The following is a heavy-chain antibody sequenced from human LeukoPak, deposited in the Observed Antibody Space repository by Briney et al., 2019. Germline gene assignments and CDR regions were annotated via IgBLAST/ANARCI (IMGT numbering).Heavy chain of an antibody. D-gene: IGHD1-26*01. CDR1: GYTFTSYG. J-gene: IGHJ4*02. V-gene: IGHV1-18*01. Sequence: GASVKLCCKASGYTFTSYGISWVRRAPGQGLEWMGWISAYNGNTNYAQKLQGRVTMTTDTSTSTAYMELRSLRSDDTAVYYCARDLVVGATPGYDYWGQGTLVTVSS. CDR2: ISAYNGNT. CDR3: ARDLVVGATPGYDY.